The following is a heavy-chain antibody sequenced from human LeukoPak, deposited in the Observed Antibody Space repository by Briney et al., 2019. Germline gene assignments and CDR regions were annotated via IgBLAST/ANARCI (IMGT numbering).Heavy chain of an antibody. CDR2: IYYSGST. V-gene: IGHV4-39*01. CDR3: ARHCSSTSCYYASDY. J-gene: IGHJ4*02. Sequence: SETLSLTCTVSGGSISSSSYYWGWIRQPPGKGLEWIGSIYYSGSTYYNPSLKSRVTISVDTSKNQFSLKLSSVTAADTAVYHCARHCSSTSCYYASDYWGQGTLVTVSS. D-gene: IGHD2-2*01. CDR1: GGSISSSSYY.